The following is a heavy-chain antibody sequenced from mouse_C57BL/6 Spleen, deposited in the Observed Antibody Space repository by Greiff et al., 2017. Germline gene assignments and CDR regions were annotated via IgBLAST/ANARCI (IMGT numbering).Heavy chain of an antibody. CDR1: GYAFSSSW. CDR2: IYPGDGDT. D-gene: IGHD1-1*02. CDR3: ARYGGFFDY. Sequence: VQLQQSGPELVKPGASVKISCKASGYAFSSSWMNWVKQRPGKGLEWIGRIYPGDGDTNYNGKFKGKATLTADKSSSTAYMQLSSLTSEYSAVYFCARYGGFFDYWGQGTTLTVSS. V-gene: IGHV1-82*01. J-gene: IGHJ2*01.